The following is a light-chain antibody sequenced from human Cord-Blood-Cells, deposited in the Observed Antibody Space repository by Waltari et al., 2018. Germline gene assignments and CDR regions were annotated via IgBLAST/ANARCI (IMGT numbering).Light chain of an antibody. CDR3: QAWDSSTVV. CDR1: KLGDKY. CDR2: QDS. J-gene: IGLJ2*01. V-gene: IGLV3-1*01. Sequence: SYELTQPPSVSVSPGQTASITCPGDKLGDKYACWYQQKPGQSPVLVIYQDSKRPSGIPERCCGSNSGNAATLTISGTQAMDEADYYCQAWDSSTVVFGGGTKLTVL.